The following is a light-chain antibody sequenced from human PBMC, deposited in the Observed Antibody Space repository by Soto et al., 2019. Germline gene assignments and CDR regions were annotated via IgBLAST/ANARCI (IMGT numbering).Light chain of an antibody. CDR3: SSYSDSTIYVV. V-gene: IGLV2-8*01. Sequence: QSALTQPPSASGSPGQSVTISCTGTSSDVGGYNYVSWYQQYPGKASKLMLYEVSTRPSGVPDRFSGSKSGNTASLTVSGLQAEDEADYYCSSYSDSTIYVVFGGGTKLTVL. CDR1: SSDVGGYNY. CDR2: EVS. J-gene: IGLJ2*01.